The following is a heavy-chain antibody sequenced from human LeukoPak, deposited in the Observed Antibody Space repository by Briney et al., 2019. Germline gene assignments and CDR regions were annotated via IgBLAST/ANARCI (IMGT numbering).Heavy chain of an antibody. CDR1: GFTFSSYW. CDR2: ISSSSSYI. V-gene: IGHV3-21*01. Sequence: GESLRLSCAVSGFTFSSYWMNWVRQAPGKGLEWVSSISSSSSYIYYADSVKGRFTISRDNAKNSLYLQMNSLRAEDTAVYYCARDLPFDYWGQGTLVTVSS. J-gene: IGHJ4*02. CDR3: ARDLPFDY.